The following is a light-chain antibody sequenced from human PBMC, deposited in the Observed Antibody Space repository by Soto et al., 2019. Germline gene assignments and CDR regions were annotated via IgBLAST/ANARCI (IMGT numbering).Light chain of an antibody. J-gene: IGKJ1*01. CDR1: QSVSSN. CDR2: GAS. CDR3: QQYSWT. V-gene: IGKV3-15*01. Sequence: EIVMTQSPATLSVSPGERATLACRASQSVSSNLAWYQQKPGKAPMLLIYGASTRATGIPAGFSGSGSCTEFTLTISTLQSEDFAVYYCQQYSWTFGQGTKVEIK.